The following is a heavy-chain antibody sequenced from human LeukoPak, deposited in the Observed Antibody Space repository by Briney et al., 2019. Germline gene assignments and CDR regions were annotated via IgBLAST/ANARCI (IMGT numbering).Heavy chain of an antibody. V-gene: IGHV3-30*18. Sequence: GGSLRLSCAASGFTFSGYGMHWVRQAPGKGLEWVAVISYDGSNKYYADSVKGRFTISRDNSKNTLYLQMNSLRAEDTAVYYCAKAHYYDSSGSDYWGQGTLVTVSS. CDR2: ISYDGSNK. CDR3: AKAHYYDSSGSDY. J-gene: IGHJ4*02. CDR1: GFTFSGYG. D-gene: IGHD3-22*01.